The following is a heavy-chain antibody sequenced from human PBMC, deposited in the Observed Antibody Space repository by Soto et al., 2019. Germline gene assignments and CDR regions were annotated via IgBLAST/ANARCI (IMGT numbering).Heavy chain of an antibody. CDR2: VYNSGST. CDR1: YH. V-gene: IGHV4-61*03. D-gene: IGHD2-2*01. J-gene: IGHJ6*03. CDR3: AREMGYCTTTSCHAGPLYYYMDV. Sequence: YHWSWIRQPPGKGLEWIGEVYNSGSTNYNPSLKNRVTISADTSKNHLSLSLSSVTAADTAVYFCAREMGYCTTTSCHAGPLYYYMDVWGKGTTVTVSS.